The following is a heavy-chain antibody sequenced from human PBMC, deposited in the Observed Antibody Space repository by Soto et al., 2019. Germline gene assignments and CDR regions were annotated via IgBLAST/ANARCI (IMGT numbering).Heavy chain of an antibody. CDR1: GFTFSDYY. Sequence: QVQLVESGGGLVKPGGSLRLSCAASGFTFSDYYMTWIRQAPGKGLELVSYISSSGSPIYYADSVKGRFPISRDNAKNALYLQINSLRAEDTAVYYCARGGQQLHGMDVWGQGTTVTVSS. J-gene: IGHJ6*02. CDR2: ISSSGSPI. CDR3: ARGGQQLHGMDV. D-gene: IGHD6-13*01. V-gene: IGHV3-11*01.